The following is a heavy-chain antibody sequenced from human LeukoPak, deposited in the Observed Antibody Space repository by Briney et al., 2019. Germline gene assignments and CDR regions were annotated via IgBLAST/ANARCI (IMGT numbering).Heavy chain of an antibody. CDR3: VRGWAAAGSYYFDY. Sequence: PGGSLRLSCAASGFTVSSNYMSWVRQASGKGLEWVSTIYNGGSTRYADSVKGRFTISRDSSKNTLYLQMNSLRAEDTAVYYCVRGWAAAGSYYFDYWGQGTLVTISS. V-gene: IGHV3-66*01. J-gene: IGHJ4*02. CDR1: GFTVSSNY. D-gene: IGHD6-13*01. CDR2: IYNGGST.